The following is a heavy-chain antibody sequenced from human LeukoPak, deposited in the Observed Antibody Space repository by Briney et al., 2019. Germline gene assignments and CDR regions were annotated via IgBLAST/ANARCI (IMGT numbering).Heavy chain of an antibody. Sequence: PGGTLRLSCAASGFTFSSYWMSWVRQAPGKGLEWVANIKQDGSEKYYVDSVKGRFTISRDNSKNPLYLQMNSLRAEDTAVYYCASGFGFECSSTSCSYFDYWGQGTLVTVSS. V-gene: IGHV3-7*01. CDR1: GFTFSSYW. CDR3: ASGFGFECSSTSCSYFDY. CDR2: IKQDGSEK. D-gene: IGHD2-2*01. J-gene: IGHJ4*02.